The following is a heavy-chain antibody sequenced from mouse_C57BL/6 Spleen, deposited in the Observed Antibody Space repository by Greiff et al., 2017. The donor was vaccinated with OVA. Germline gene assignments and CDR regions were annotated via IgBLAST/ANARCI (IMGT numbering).Heavy chain of an antibody. CDR3: TRKPHWDGGFAY. D-gene: IGHD4-1*01. J-gene: IGHJ3*01. Sequence: QVQLQQSGAELVRPGASVTLSCKASGYTFTDYEMHWVKQTPVHGLEWIGAIDPETGGTAYNQKFKGKAILTADKSSSTAYMELRSLTSEDSAVYYCTRKPHWDGGFAYWGQGTLVTVSA. CDR2: IDPETGGT. CDR1: GYTFTDYE. V-gene: IGHV1-15*01.